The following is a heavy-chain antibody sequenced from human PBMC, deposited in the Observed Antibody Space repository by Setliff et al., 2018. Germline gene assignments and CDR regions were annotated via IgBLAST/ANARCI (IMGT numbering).Heavy chain of an antibody. D-gene: IGHD5-12*01. CDR2: IRSKAFSYAT. V-gene: IGHV3-73*01. J-gene: IGHJ4*02. Sequence: GGSLRLSCAVSGFTFSGSAVHWVRQASGKGLELVGRIRSKAFSYATRYTESMKGRFTIARDDSKNTAYLQMDSLNTEDTAVYYCIVAGNYFDYWGQGTLVTVSS. CDR3: IVAGNYFDY. CDR1: GFTFSGSA.